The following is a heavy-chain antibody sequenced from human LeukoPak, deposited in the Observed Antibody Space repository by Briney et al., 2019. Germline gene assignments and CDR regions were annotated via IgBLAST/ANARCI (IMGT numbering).Heavy chain of an antibody. CDR2: ISPSSGEK. CDR3: ARDGNFDI. CDR1: VYIFTGYY. V-gene: IGHV1-2*02. J-gene: IGHJ3*02. Sequence: ASVNVSCKSSVYIFTGYYMHWIRPAPGQELEWMGWISPSSGEKNYAQKFQGRVTMTGETSINTAYMELSRLSSDDTAVYYCARDGNFDIWGQGTMVIVSS.